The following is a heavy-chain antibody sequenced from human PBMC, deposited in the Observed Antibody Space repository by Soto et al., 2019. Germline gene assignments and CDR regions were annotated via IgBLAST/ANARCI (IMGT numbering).Heavy chain of an antibody. V-gene: IGHV1-69*01. J-gene: IGHJ6*02. Sequence: QVQLVQSGAEVKKPGSSVKVSCKASGGTFSRYAISWVRQAPGQGLEWMGGIIPIFGTTNYAQKFQGRVTFNADESTSTAYLELSSLRSEDTAVYYCAIGYCSGSSCYSVYAMDVWGQGTTVTVSS. D-gene: IGHD2-2*02. CDR2: IIPIFGTT. CDR3: AIGYCSGSSCYSVYAMDV. CDR1: GGTFSRYA.